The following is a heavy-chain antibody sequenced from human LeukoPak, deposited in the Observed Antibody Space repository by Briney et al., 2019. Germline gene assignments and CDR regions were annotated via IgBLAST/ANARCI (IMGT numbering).Heavy chain of an antibody. D-gene: IGHD5-18*01. J-gene: IGHJ4*02. CDR2: IYYSGST. V-gene: IGHV4-31*03. CDR1: GGSISSGGYY. CDR3: ARVDTAMVFDY. Sequence: SQTLSLTCTVSGGSISSGGYYWSWIRQHRGKGLEWIGYIYYSGSTYYNPSLKSRVTISVDTSKNQFSLKLSSVTAADTAVYYCARVDTAMVFDYWGQGTLVTVSS.